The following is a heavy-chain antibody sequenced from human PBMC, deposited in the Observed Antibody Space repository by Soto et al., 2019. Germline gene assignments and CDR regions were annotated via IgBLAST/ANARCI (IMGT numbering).Heavy chain of an antibody. CDR1: GCTFSRYA. V-gene: IGHV3-30-3*01. Sequence: QVQLVESGGGVVQPGRTLRLSCAASGCTFSRYAMHWFRQAQGKGMEWVAVISYDGSNKYYADSVKGRFTISRDNSKNTLYLQMNSLRAEDTAVYYCARAIYGASGDYWGQGTLVTVSS. J-gene: IGHJ4*02. CDR2: ISYDGSNK. D-gene: IGHD4-17*01. CDR3: ARAIYGASGDY.